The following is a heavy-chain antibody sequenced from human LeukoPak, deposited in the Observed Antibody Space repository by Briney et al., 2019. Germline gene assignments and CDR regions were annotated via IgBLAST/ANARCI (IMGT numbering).Heavy chain of an antibody. Sequence: GASVKVSCKASGYTFTSYGITCVRQAPGQGLEWVGWISAYNGNTNYEQKLQGRVTMTRDTSTSTVYMELRSLRSDDTAVYYCARGIDSASPPLGTFEIWGQGTMVTVSS. CDR2: ISAYNGNT. CDR3: ARGIDSASPPLGTFEI. J-gene: IGHJ3*02. CDR1: GYTFTSYG. V-gene: IGHV1-18*04. D-gene: IGHD1-26*01.